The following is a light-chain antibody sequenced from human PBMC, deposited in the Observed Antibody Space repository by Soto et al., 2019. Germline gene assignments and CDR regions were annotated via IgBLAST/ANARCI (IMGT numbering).Light chain of an antibody. V-gene: IGLV1-44*01. Sequence: QSVLTQPPSVSGAPGQRVTISCTGSSSNIGAGYDVHWYQQLPGTAPKLLIYSNNQRPSGVPDRFSGSKSGTSASLAISGLQSEDEADYYCAAWDDSLNGHVFGTGTKVTVL. CDR1: SSNIGAGYD. CDR2: SNN. CDR3: AAWDDSLNGHV. J-gene: IGLJ1*01.